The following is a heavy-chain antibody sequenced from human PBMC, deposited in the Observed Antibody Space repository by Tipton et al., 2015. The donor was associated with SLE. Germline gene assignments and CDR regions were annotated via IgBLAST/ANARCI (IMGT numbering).Heavy chain of an antibody. Sequence: LRLSCTVSGGSISTDSYYWTWIRQSAENRLEWIGRMKTSGTTNYNPSLRGRFSISIDTSANQFFLNVNSVTATDSAVYYCARASDYGRTFDSWGQGTLVTVSS. J-gene: IGHJ4*02. V-gene: IGHV4-61*02. D-gene: IGHD4/OR15-4a*01. CDR2: MKTSGTT. CDR3: ARASDYGRTFDS. CDR1: GGSISTDSYY.